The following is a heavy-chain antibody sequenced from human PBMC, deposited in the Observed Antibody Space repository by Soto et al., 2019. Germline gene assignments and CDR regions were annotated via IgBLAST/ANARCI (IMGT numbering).Heavy chain of an antibody. CDR3: ARVFWGMPPFDY. J-gene: IGHJ4*02. V-gene: IGHV4-4*02. CDR1: GGSISSSNW. D-gene: IGHD2-8*01. Sequence: PSETLSLTCAVSGGSISSSNWWSWVRQPPGKGLEWIGEIYHSGSTNYNPSLKSRVTISVDKSKNQFSLKLSSVTAADTAVYYWARVFWGMPPFDYGGQETLVTVSS. CDR2: IYHSGST.